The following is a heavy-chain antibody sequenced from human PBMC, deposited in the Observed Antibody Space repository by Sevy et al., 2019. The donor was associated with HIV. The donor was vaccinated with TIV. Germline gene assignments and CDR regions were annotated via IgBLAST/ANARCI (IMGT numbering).Heavy chain of an antibody. V-gene: IGHV1-18*01. D-gene: IGHD4-17*01. CDR3: ARSRLPMTTVPKGDFDD. CDR2: ISAYNGNT. Sequence: ASVKVSCKASGYTFTSYGISWVRQAPGQGLEWMGWISAYNGNTNYAQKLQGRVTMTTDTSTSTAYMELRSLRSDDTAVDYCARSRLPMTTVPKGDFDDWGQGTLVTVSS. J-gene: IGHJ4*02. CDR1: GYTFTSYG.